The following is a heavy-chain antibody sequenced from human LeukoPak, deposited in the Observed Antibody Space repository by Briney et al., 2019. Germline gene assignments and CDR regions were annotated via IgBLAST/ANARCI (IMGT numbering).Heavy chain of an antibody. V-gene: IGHV1-69*06. CDR2: IIPIFGTA. Sequence: SVKVSCKASGGTFSSYAISWVRQAPGQGLEWMGGIIPIFGTANYAQKFQGRVTITADKPTSTAYMELSSLRSEDTAVYYCAGGIAAAGTEDYYYYYGMDVWGKGTTVTVSS. J-gene: IGHJ6*04. D-gene: IGHD6-13*01. CDR3: AGGIAAAGTEDYYYYYGMDV. CDR1: GGTFSSYA.